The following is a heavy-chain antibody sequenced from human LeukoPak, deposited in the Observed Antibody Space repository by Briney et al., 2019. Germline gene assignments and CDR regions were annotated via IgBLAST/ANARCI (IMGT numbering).Heavy chain of an antibody. D-gene: IGHD1-26*01. V-gene: IGHV4-59*01. Sequence: SETLSLTCTVSGGSISSYYWSWIRQPPGKGLEWIGYIYYSGSTNYNPPLKSRVTISVDTSKNQFSLKLSSVTAADTAVYYCARGRIVGATDFDYWGQGTLVTVSS. CDR1: GGSISSYY. CDR2: IYYSGST. CDR3: ARGRIVGATDFDY. J-gene: IGHJ4*02.